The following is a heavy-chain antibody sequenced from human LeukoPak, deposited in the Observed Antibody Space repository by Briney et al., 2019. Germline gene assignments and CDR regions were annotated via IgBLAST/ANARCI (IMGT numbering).Heavy chain of an antibody. D-gene: IGHD3-16*01. Sequence: SVKVSCKASGYTFTSYYMHWVRQAPGQGLEWMGGIIPIFGTANYAQKFQGRVTITADESTSTAYMELSSLRSEDTAVYYCAREAGDRGDYWGQGTLVTVSS. CDR3: AREAGDRGDY. CDR2: IIPIFGTA. CDR1: GYTFTSYY. V-gene: IGHV1-69*13. J-gene: IGHJ4*02.